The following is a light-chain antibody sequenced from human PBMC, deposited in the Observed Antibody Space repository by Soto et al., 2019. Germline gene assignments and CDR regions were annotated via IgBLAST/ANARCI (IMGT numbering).Light chain of an antibody. CDR1: QSVSSY. CDR3: QQHTNSPPT. J-gene: IGKJ5*01. V-gene: IGKV3-11*01. CDR2: DAS. Sequence: EIVLTQSPATLSLSPGERVTLSCRASQSVSSYLAWYQQKPGQAPRLLIHDASTRATGIPVRFSGSGSGTDFTLTISSLEPEDFAVYYCQQHTNSPPTFGQGTRLEIK.